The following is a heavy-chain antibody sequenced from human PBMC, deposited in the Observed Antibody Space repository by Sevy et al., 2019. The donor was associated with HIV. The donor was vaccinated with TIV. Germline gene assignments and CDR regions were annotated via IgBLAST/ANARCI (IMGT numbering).Heavy chain of an antibody. D-gene: IGHD2-2*01. V-gene: IGHV3-21*01. CDR3: ARDLEIPSTTDYFYYAMDV. J-gene: IGHJ6*02. CDR2: ISSSSTYI. CDR1: GFNIKTYN. Sequence: GGSLRLSCAASGFNIKTYNMNWVRQAPGKGLEWVSSISSSSTYIYYADSVKGRFTISRDNAKNSLYLQMSSLRAEDTAVYYCARDLEIPSTTDYFYYAMDVWGQGTTVTVSS.